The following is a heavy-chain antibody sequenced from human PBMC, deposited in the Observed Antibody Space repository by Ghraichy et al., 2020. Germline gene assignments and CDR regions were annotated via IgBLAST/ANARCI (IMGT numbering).Heavy chain of an antibody. D-gene: IGHD3-22*01. V-gene: IGHV4-30-2*01. CDR2: IYQSGAT. CDR1: GGSISSGSFS. J-gene: IGHJ3*01. Sequence: SETLSLTCAVSGGSISSGSFSWSWIRQPPGKGLEWIWYIYQSGATYYNPSLKSRVTISLDDSRNQFSLNLSSVTAADTAVYYCARAPYDDDGFYDDGFDVWGQGIMFTVSS. CDR3: ARAPYDDDGFYDDGFDV.